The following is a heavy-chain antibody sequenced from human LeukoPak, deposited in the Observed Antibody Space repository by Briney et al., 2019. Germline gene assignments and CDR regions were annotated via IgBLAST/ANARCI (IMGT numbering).Heavy chain of an antibody. CDR3: ARDYSGSFDY. D-gene: IGHD3-10*01. V-gene: IGHV4-38-2*02. Sequence: SETLSLTCNVSGYSNNSGYYWGWIWQPPGKGLEWIGSTYHSGNTYYNPSLKSRVTISVHTSKNQFSLKLSSVSAADTAVYYCARDYSGSFDYWGQGILVTVSS. CDR1: GYSNNSGYY. J-gene: IGHJ4*02. CDR2: TYHSGNT.